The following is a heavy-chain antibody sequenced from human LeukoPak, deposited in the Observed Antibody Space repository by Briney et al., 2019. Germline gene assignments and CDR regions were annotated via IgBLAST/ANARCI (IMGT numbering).Heavy chain of an antibody. CDR3: ARAGSGSYYLGGARYNWFDP. CDR2: INQDGSEK. D-gene: IGHD1-26*01. Sequence: GGSLRLSCAASGFTFSKFWLSWVRQPPGKGLEWLANINQDGSEKYFMDSAKGRFTISRDNAKRSLYLQMNSLRDEDTAVYYCARAGSGSYYLGGARYNWFDPWGQGTLVTVSS. J-gene: IGHJ5*02. V-gene: IGHV3-7*01. CDR1: GFTFSKFW.